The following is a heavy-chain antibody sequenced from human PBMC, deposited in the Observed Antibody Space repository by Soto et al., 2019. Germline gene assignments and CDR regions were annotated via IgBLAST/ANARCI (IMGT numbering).Heavy chain of an antibody. CDR2: INPGNGET. J-gene: IGHJ4*02. D-gene: IGHD4-17*01. CDR3: AKDRWVNTRGIDY. V-gene: IGHV1-3*01. Sequence: QVQLVQSGAEVKKPGASVKVSCKTSGYTFKDFGLHWVRQAPGQRLEWLGWINPGNGETQYSQMFHGRVTITSDTSANTAYMELSSLISEDTAVYCCAKDRWVNTRGIDYWCQGTLGTVS. CDR1: GYTFKDFG.